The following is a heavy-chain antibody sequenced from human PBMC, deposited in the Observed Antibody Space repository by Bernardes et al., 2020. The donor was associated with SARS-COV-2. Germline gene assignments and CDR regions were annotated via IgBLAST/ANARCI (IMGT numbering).Heavy chain of an antibody. D-gene: IGHD2-15*01. V-gene: IGHV1-58*01. CDR3: AADLGYCSGGNCYGFDY. CDR1: GFTFTNTA. CDR2: IVVGSANT. J-gene: IGHJ4*02. Sequence: SVKVSCKASGFTFTNTAVQWVRQARGRRLEWIGWIVVGSANTDYAQKFQGRVTITRDMSTSTAYMELSSLTSEDTAMYYCAADLGYCSGGNCYGFDYWGQGTLVTVYS.